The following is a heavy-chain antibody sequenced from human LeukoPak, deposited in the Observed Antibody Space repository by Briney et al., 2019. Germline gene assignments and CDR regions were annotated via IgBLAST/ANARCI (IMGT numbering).Heavy chain of an antibody. Sequence: PGGSLRLSCAASGFTFSSYSMNWVRQAPGKGLEWVSSISSSSYIYYADSVKGRFTISRDNAKNSLYLQMNSLRAEDTAVYYCARDLTVAGFDYWGQGTLVTVSS. D-gene: IGHD6-19*01. V-gene: IGHV3-21*01. CDR1: GFTFSSYS. J-gene: IGHJ4*02. CDR2: ISSSSYI. CDR3: ARDLTVAGFDY.